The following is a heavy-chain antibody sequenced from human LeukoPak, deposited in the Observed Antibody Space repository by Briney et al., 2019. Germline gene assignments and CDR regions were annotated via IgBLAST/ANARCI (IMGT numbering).Heavy chain of an antibody. Sequence: ASVKVSCKASGYTFTSYGISWVRQAPGQGLEWMGWISAYNGNTNYAQKLQGRVTITTDTSTSTAYMELRSLRSDDTAVYYCARRYPRGYSYGGRGEQWGQGTLVTVSS. CDR2: ISAYNGNT. CDR3: ARRYPRGYSYGGRGEQ. D-gene: IGHD5-18*01. V-gene: IGHV1-18*01. J-gene: IGHJ4*02. CDR1: GYTFTSYG.